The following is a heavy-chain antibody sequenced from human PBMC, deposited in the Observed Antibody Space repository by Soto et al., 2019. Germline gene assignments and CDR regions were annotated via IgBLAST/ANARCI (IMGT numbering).Heavy chain of an antibody. CDR2: ISAYNGNT. D-gene: IGHD6-19*01. J-gene: IGHJ3*02. V-gene: IGHV1-18*01. CDR1: GYTFTSYG. Sequence: QVQLVQSGAEVKKPGASVKVSCKASGYTFTSYGISWVRRAPGQGLEWMGWISAYNGNTNYAQKLQGRVTMTTDTSTSTAYMELRSLRSDDTAVYYCAREGYSSGWYSIGGAFDIWGQGTMVTVSS. CDR3: AREGYSSGWYSIGGAFDI.